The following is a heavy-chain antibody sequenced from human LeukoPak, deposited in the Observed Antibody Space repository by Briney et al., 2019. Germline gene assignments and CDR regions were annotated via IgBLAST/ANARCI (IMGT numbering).Heavy chain of an antibody. CDR3: ARGSRSSTSCYLNY. CDR2: INHSGST. J-gene: IGHJ4*02. D-gene: IGHD2-2*01. CDR1: GGSFSGYY. V-gene: IGHV4-34*01. Sequence: SETLSLTCAVYGGSFSGYYWSWIRQPPGKGLEWMGEINHSGSTNYNPSLKSRVTISVDTSKNQLSLKLSSVTAADTAVYYCARGSRSSTSCYLNYWGQGTLVTVSS.